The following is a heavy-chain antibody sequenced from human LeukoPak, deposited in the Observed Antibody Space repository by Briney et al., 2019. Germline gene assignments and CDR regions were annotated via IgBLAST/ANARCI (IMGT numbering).Heavy chain of an antibody. CDR1: GFTFSDCG. J-gene: IGHJ4*02. CDR2: IWFDGSNQ. Sequence: QSGGSQRLSCAASGFTFSDCGMPWVRQAPGKGLEWVAVIWFDGSNQYQTDSVKGLFTVSRDNSKNMLYLEMNRLKAEDTAMYYCATGGPTWRPYYFDYWGQGTLVTVSS. CDR3: ATGGPTWRPYYFDY. V-gene: IGHV3-33*01. D-gene: IGHD3-10*01.